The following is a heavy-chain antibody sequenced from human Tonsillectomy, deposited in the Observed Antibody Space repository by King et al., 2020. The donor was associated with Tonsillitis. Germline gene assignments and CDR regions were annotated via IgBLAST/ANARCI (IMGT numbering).Heavy chain of an antibody. J-gene: IGHJ4*02. D-gene: IGHD3-22*01. V-gene: IGHV3-33*01. CDR1: GFTFSSYG. CDR3: ARDGERYYDSSGYYYPNY. CDR2: IWYDGSNK. Sequence: VQLVESGGGVVQPGRSLRLSCAASGFTFSSYGMHWVRQAPGKGLGWVAVIWYDGSNKYYADSVKGRFTISRDNSKNTMYLQMNSRRAEDTAVYYCARDGERYYDSSGYYYPNYWGQGTLVTVSS.